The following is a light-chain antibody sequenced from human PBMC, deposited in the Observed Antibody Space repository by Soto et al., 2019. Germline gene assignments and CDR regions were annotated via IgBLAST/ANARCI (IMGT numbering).Light chain of an antibody. CDR2: DVS. V-gene: IGLV2-14*01. J-gene: IGLJ1*01. CDR3: SSFTSSTLDV. CDR1: SSDVGTYNY. Sequence: QSALTQPASVSGSPGQSITISCTGTSSDVGTYNYVSWYQQHPGKAPKLIIYDVSNRPSGVSNRFSGSKSGNVASLTISGLQADDEADYYCSSFTSSTLDVFGIGTKLTVL.